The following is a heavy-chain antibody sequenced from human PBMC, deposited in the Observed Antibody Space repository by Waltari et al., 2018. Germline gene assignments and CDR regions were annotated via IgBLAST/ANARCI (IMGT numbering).Heavy chain of an antibody. J-gene: IGHJ4*02. CDR1: GFTFSTYG. CDR3: VGISIFGGVY. D-gene: IGHD3-3*01. V-gene: IGHV3-30*02. CDR2: IQFDGSSK. Sequence: QGQLVESGGGVGQPGGSLRLSCAASGFTFSTYGMHWVRPAPGKGLEWVSFIQFDGSSKNYVASVQGRFTTSRDNSKNPLYLQMHSLRPEDTAVYFCVGISIFGGVYWGQGALVPVSS.